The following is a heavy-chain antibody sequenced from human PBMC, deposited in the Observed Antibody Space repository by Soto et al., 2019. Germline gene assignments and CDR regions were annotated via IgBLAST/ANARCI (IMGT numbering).Heavy chain of an antibody. Sequence: LRLSCAASEFAFSTHAMHWVRQAPGEGLEWVEVISFDGTNKYYADSVKGRFTITRDNSRSTLYLQMNSLRIEDTAVYYCSASRDYNWFDPWGQGTLVTVSS. CDR2: ISFDGTNK. V-gene: IGHV3-30-3*01. J-gene: IGHJ5*02. CDR3: SASRDYNWFDP. CDR1: EFAFSTHA. D-gene: IGHD2-21*02.